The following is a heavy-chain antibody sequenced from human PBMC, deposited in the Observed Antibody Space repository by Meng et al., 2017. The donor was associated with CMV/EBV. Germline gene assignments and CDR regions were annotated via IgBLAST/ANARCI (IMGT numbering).Heavy chain of an antibody. J-gene: IGHJ6*02. CDR2: ISSNGGST. CDR1: GFTFSSYA. V-gene: IGHV3-64*02. Sequence: GGSLRLSCAASGFTFSSYAMSWVRQAPGKGLEYVSAISSNGGSTYYADSVKGRFTISRDNSKNTLYLQMGSLRAEDMAVYYCARSVGELPVYYYGMDVWGQGTTVTVSS. D-gene: IGHD1-26*01. CDR3: ARSVGELPVYYYGMDV.